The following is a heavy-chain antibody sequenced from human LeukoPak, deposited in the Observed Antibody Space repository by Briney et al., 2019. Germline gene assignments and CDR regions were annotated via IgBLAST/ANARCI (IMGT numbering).Heavy chain of an antibody. CDR1: GYTFTSYY. Sequence: ASVKVSCKASGYTFTSYYMHWVRQAPGQGLEWMGIINPSGGGTNYAQKFQGRVTMTRDTSISTAYMELSRLRSDDTAVYYCARESVEGAVAEGYFDCWGQGTLVTVSS. V-gene: IGHV1-2*02. CDR3: ARESVEGAVAEGYFDC. J-gene: IGHJ4*02. CDR2: INPSGGGT. D-gene: IGHD6-19*01.